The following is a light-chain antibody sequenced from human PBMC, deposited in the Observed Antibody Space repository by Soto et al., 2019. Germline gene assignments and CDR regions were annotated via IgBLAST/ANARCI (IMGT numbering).Light chain of an antibody. CDR2: GAS. J-gene: IGKJ2*01. V-gene: IGKV3-15*01. Sequence: EIVMTQSPATLSVSPGERATLSCRASQSVSSNLAWYQQKPGQAPRLLIHGASTRATGIPTRFSGSGSGTEFTLTISSLQSEDFAVYYCQQYSNWPPYTFGQGTKVEIK. CDR1: QSVSSN. CDR3: QQYSNWPPYT.